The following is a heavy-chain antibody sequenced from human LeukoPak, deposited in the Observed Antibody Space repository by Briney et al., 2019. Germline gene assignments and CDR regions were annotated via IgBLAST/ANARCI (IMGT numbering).Heavy chain of an antibody. CDR3: TTGTWIQLWLADY. CDR1: GFSVSSSY. CDR2: IKGKTDGGTT. D-gene: IGHD5-18*01. V-gene: IGHV3-15*01. Sequence: GGSLGLSCAASGFSVSSSYMSWVRQAPGKGLEWVGHIKGKTDGGTTDYAAPVQGRFTISRDDSKNTLFLQMNSLKTEDTAVYYCTTGTWIQLWLADYWGQGTLVTVSS. J-gene: IGHJ4*02.